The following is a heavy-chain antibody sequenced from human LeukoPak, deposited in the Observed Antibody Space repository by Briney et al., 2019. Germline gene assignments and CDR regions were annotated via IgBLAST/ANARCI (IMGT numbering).Heavy chain of an antibody. CDR1: GFTFRSFA. Sequence: GSLRLSCAASGFTFRSFAMSWVRQAPGKGLEWISAISGSGDSTYYADSVKGRFTISRDNSKNTLYLQMNSLRAEDTALYYCAKAMSWYYFDYWGQGTPVTVSS. V-gene: IGHV3-23*01. CDR2: ISGSGDST. D-gene: IGHD2-8*02. CDR3: AKAMSWYYFDY. J-gene: IGHJ4*02.